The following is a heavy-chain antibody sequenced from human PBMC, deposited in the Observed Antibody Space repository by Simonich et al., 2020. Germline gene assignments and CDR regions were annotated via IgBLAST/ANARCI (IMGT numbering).Heavy chain of an antibody. CDR3: ARRGYCSSTSCYDAFDI. CDR2: IYYSGGT. Sequence: QLQLQESGPGLVKPSETLSLTCTVSGGSISSSRYYWGWISQPPGKGLEWIGSIYYSGGTYYNPALKSGVTISVDPSKNQFSLKLSSVTAADTAVYYCARRGYCSSTSCYDAFDIWGQGTMVTVSS. J-gene: IGHJ3*02. D-gene: IGHD2-2*01. CDR1: GGSISSSRYY. V-gene: IGHV4-39*01.